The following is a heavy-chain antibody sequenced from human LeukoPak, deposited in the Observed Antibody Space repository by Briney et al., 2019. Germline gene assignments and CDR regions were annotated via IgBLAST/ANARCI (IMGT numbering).Heavy chain of an antibody. CDR2: IIPIFGTA. V-gene: IGHV1-69*05. CDR3: ARDLVVPAATPRGLGY. CDR1: GGTFSSYA. D-gene: IGHD2-2*01. J-gene: IGHJ4*02. Sequence: GASVKVSCKASGGTFSSYAISWVRQAPGQGLEWMGGIIPIFGTANYAQKFQGRVTITTDESTSTAYMELSSLRSDDTAVYYCARDLVVPAATPRGLGYWGQGTLVTVSS.